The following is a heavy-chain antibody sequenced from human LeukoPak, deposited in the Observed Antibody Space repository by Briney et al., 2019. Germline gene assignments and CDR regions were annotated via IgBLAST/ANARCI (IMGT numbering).Heavy chain of an antibody. D-gene: IGHD4-17*01. CDR1: GFTVSGNY. J-gene: IGHJ4*02. Sequence: GGSLRLSCAVSGFTVSGNYMSWVRQAPGKGLEWVSVIYSGGSTFYADSVKGRFTISRDNSKNTVYLQMNSLRAEDTAVYYCAKDLYDYGIDWGQGTLVTVSS. CDR2: IYSGGST. V-gene: IGHV3-66*01. CDR3: AKDLYDYGID.